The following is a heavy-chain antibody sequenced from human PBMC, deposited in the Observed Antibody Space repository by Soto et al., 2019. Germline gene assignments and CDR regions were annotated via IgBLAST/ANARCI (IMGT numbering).Heavy chain of an antibody. CDR1: GFIFSEYG. CDR2: IYYDGSNE. V-gene: IGHV3-33*01. D-gene: IGHD1-1*01. Sequence: QVQLVEYGGAVVQPGRSLRLSCGASGFIFSEYGMHWVRQAPGKGLEWVAVIYYDGSNEHYSESVRGRFTISRDNSKNMLYLEMNSLRAEETAIYYCARWWNDEGWVETMDVWGQGTTVTVSS. CDR3: ARWWNDEGWVETMDV. J-gene: IGHJ6*01.